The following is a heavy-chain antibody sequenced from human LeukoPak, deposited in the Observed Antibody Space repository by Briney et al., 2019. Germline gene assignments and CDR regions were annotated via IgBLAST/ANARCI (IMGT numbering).Heavy chain of an antibody. J-gene: IGHJ5*02. Sequence: PSETLSLTCTVSGGSISSYYWSWIRQPAGKGLEWIGRIYTSGSTNYNPSLKSPVTMSVDTSKNQFSLKLSSVTAADTAVYYCARDRVAVAADWFDPWGQGTLVTVSS. CDR1: GGSISSYY. D-gene: IGHD6-19*01. V-gene: IGHV4-4*07. CDR2: IYTSGST. CDR3: ARDRVAVAADWFDP.